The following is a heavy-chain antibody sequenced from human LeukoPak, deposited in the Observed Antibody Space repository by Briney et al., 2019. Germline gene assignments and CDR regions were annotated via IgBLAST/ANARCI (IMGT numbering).Heavy chain of an antibody. D-gene: IGHD3-10*01. Sequence: GGSLRLSCAASGFTFSSYGMHWVRQAPGKGLEWVAFIRYDGSNKYYADSVKGRFTISRDNSKNTLYLQMNSLRAEDTAVYYCARVKGKRGITMVRGVIDYWGQGTLVTVSS. CDR1: GFTFSSYG. CDR2: IRYDGSNK. V-gene: IGHV3-30*02. J-gene: IGHJ4*02. CDR3: ARVKGKRGITMVRGVIDY.